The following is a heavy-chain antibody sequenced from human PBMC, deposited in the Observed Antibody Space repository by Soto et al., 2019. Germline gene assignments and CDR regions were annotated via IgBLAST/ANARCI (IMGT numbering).Heavy chain of an antibody. Sequence: QVQLVQSGAEVKKPWSSVKVSCKASGGTFSSYAISWVRQAPGQGLEWMGGIIPIFGTANYAQKFQGRVTITADESTSTAYMELSSLRSEDQDVSYCASSLELEWSGKFDYWGKGTLVTVSS. J-gene: IGHJ4*02. CDR2: IIPIFGTA. CDR1: GGTFSSYA. D-gene: IGHD3-3*01. V-gene: IGHV1-69*01. CDR3: ASSLELEWSGKFDY.